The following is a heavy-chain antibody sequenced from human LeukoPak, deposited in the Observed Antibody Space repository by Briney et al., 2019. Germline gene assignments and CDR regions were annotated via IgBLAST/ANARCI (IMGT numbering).Heavy chain of an antibody. CDR1: GFTFSSYW. Sequence: GGSLRLSCAASGFTFSSYWMSWVRQAPGKGLGWVANIKQDGSEKYYVDSVKGRFTISRDNAKNSLYLQMNSLRAEDTAVYYCARDSILEPGTFDIWGQGTMVTVSS. D-gene: IGHD1-1*01. CDR3: ARDSILEPGTFDI. J-gene: IGHJ3*02. V-gene: IGHV3-7*01. CDR2: IKQDGSEK.